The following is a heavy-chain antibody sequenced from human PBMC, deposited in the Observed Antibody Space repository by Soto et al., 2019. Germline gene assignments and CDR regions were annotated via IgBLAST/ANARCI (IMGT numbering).Heavy chain of an antibody. D-gene: IGHD3-3*02. J-gene: IGHJ4*02. Sequence: SETLSLTCTVSGGSISSYYWSWIRQPPGKGLEWIGYIYYSGSTYYNPSLKSRVTISVDTSKNQFSLKLSSVTAADTAVYYCARLSRRAFYFDYWGRGTLVTVSS. CDR2: IYYSGST. CDR3: ARLSRRAFYFDY. V-gene: IGHV4-59*12. CDR1: GGSISSYY.